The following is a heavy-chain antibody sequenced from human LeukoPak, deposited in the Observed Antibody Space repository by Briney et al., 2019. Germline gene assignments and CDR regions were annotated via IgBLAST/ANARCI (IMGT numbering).Heavy chain of an antibody. CDR2: INPNSGGT. D-gene: IGHD2-15*01. J-gene: IGHJ5*02. V-gene: IGHV1-2*02. CDR1: GYTFTGYY. Sequence: ASLKVSCKASGYTFTGYYLHWVRQAPGQGLEWMGWINPNSGGTNYAQKFQGRVTMTRDTSIRTAYMELSRLRSDDTAVYYCARGAVVATLGWFDPWGQGTLVTVPS. CDR3: ARGAVVATLGWFDP.